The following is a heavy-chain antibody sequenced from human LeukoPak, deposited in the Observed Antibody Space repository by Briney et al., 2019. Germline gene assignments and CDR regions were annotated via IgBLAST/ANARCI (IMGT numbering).Heavy chain of an antibody. D-gene: IGHD2-15*01. CDR2: IYPGASDT. J-gene: IGHJ5*02. Sequence: GESLKISCKGSGYSFTSYWIGWVRQMPGKGVEGMGIIYPGASDTRYSPSFQGQVTLSADKSISTAYLQWSSLKASDTAMYYCARVQVVVVAANWFDPWGQGTLVTVSS. CDR1: GYSFTSYW. V-gene: IGHV5-51*01. CDR3: ARVQVVVVAANWFDP.